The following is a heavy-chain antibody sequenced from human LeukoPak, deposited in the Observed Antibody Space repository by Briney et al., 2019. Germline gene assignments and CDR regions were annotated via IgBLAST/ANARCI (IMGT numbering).Heavy chain of an antibody. CDR1: GDSISTSSYY. Sequence: PSETLSLTCSVSGDSISTSSYYWGWIRQPPGKGLEWIGSIYYSGSTYYNPSLKSRVTISVDTSKNQFSLKLSSVTAADTAVYYCARMVNYYYMDVWGKGTTVTISS. V-gene: IGHV4-39*01. CDR2: IYYSGST. CDR3: ARMVNYYYMDV. J-gene: IGHJ6*03. D-gene: IGHD2-8*01.